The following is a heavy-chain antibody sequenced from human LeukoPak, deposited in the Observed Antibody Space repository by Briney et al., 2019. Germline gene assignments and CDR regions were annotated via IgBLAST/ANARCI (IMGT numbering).Heavy chain of an antibody. CDR1: GNTFTSYA. CDR2: INAGNGNT. J-gene: IGHJ3*02. Sequence: ASVKVSCKASGNTFTSYAMHWVRQAPGQRLEWMGWINAGNGNTKYSQKFQGRVTITRDTSASTAYMELSSLRSEDTAVYYCARLSSMIVAVSAFDIWGQGTMVTVSS. D-gene: IGHD3-22*01. V-gene: IGHV1-3*01. CDR3: ARLSSMIVAVSAFDI.